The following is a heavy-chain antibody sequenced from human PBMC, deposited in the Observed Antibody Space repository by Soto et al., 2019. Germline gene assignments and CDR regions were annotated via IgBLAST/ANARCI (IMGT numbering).Heavy chain of an antibody. CDR1: GYTFTSHY. CDR2: IDPSDGTT. D-gene: IGHD5-18*01. J-gene: IGHJ4*02. CDR3: ARDIVAASTTTFRPRGKGYGNDY. V-gene: IGHV1-46*01. Sequence: QVQLVQSGAEVKKPGASVKVSCKTSGYTFTSHYIHWVRQAPGQGLEWMGMIDPSDGTTTNAQRFQGRVTMSRDTSTTTVNMEMNSLRSEDTATYFCARDIVAASTTTFRPRGKGYGNDYWGQGTLVTVSS.